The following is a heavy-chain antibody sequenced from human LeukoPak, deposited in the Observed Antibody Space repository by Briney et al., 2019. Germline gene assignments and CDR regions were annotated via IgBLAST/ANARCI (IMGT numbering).Heavy chain of an antibody. CDR3: ARDGSGSYYNNWFDP. CDR1: GYTFTSYD. D-gene: IGHD3-10*01. J-gene: IGHJ5*02. V-gene: IGHV1-46*03. Sequence: ASVKVSCKASGYTFTSYDINWVRQATGQGLEWMGIINPSGGSTSYAQKFQGRVTMTRDTSTSTVYMELSSLRSEDTAVYYCARDGSGSYYNNWFDPWGQGTLVTVSS. CDR2: INPSGGST.